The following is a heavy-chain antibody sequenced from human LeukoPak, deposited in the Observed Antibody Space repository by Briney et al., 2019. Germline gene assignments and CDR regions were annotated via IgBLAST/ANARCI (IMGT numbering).Heavy chain of an antibody. CDR3: TRGAGWLIDY. CDR2: FHNSGTS. CDR1: DDSISDYY. V-gene: IGHV4-59*01. Sequence: SETLSLTCTVSDDSISDYYRGWIRQPPGKGLEWIGYFHNSGTSTYNPSLKSRVTISADTSKNQFSFKLNSLTTADTAVYYRTRGAGWLIDYWGQGILVTVSS. J-gene: IGHJ4*02. D-gene: IGHD3-16*01.